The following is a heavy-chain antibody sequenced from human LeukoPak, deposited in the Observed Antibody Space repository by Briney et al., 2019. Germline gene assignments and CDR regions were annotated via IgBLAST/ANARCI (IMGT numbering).Heavy chain of an antibody. CDR3: ARDNFQGYYGMDV. Sequence: GGSLRLSCAASGFTFSSYSMNWVRQAPGKGLEWASSISSSSSYIYYADSVKGRFTISRDNAKNSLYLQMNSLRAEDTAVYYCARDNFQGYYGMDVWGQGTTVTVSS. J-gene: IGHJ6*02. CDR2: ISSSSSYI. V-gene: IGHV3-21*01. CDR1: GFTFSSYS.